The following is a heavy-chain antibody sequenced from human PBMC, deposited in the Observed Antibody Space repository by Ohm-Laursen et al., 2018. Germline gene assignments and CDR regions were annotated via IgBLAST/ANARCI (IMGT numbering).Heavy chain of an antibody. CDR3: ARASSSIAVAGLDY. CDR2: ISHDGSDK. J-gene: IGHJ4*02. CDR1: GFSFSSHG. D-gene: IGHD6-19*01. Sequence: SLRLSCTASGFSFSSHGMHWVRQAPGKGLEWVAVISHDGSDKYYADSVKGRFTISRDNSKNTLYLQMNSLRAEDTAVYYCARASSSIAVAGLDYWGQGTLVTVSS. V-gene: IGHV3-30*03.